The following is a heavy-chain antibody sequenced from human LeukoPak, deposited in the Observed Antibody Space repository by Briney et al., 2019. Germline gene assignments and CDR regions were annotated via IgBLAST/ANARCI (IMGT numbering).Heavy chain of an antibody. J-gene: IGHJ3*02. CDR2: ISDDGTNK. D-gene: IGHD4-17*01. CDR1: GFTFSSYS. CDR3: AKDRYGDYGPFDN. V-gene: IGHV3-30-3*01. Sequence: GGSLRLSCAASGFTFSSYSMHWVRQAPGKGLEGVAFISDDGTNKACADSVKGRFTISRDNSKNTLYLQMNSLRAEDTAVYYCAKDRYGDYGPFDNWGQGTMVTVSS.